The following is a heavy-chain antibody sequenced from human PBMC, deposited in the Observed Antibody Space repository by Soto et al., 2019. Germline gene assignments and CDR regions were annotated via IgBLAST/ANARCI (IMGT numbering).Heavy chain of an antibody. V-gene: IGHV3-30*18. J-gene: IGHJ4*02. CDR1: GFTFSNYG. CDR2: TSYDGSIR. Sequence: QVQLVESGGGVVQPGRSLRLSCAASGFTFSNYGMHWVRQAPGKGLEWVAVTSYDGSIRYYAGSVKGRFTISRDNSKNTLYLQINSLRTEDTAVYYCAKDRLAYCGGDCYWVDHWGQGTLLTVSS. D-gene: IGHD2-21*02. CDR3: AKDRLAYCGGDCYWVDH.